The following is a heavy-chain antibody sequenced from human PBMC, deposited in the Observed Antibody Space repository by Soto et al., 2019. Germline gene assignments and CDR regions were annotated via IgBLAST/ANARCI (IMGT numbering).Heavy chain of an antibody. D-gene: IGHD3-22*01. J-gene: IGHJ3*02. V-gene: IGHV3-11*01. CDR3: ARDNHYDSSGYYYFAFDI. CDR1: GFTFSDYY. CDR2: ISSSGSTI. Sequence: GALRLSCAASGFTFSDYYMSWIRQAPGKGLEWVSYISSSGSTIYYADSVKGRFTISRDNAKNSLYLQMNSLRAEDTAVYYCARDNHYDSSGYYYFAFDIWGQGTMVTVSS.